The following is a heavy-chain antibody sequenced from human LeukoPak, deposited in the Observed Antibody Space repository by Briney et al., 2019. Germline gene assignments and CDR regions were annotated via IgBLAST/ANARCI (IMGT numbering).Heavy chain of an antibody. CDR2: INHSGST. V-gene: IGHV4-34*01. CDR1: GGSFSGYY. Sequence: SETLSLTCAVYGGSFSGYYWSWIRQPPGKGLEWIGEINHSGSTNYNPSLKSRVTISVDTSKNQFSLKLSPVTAADTAVYYCARDGGYSGYDVIYRGMDVWGKGTTVTVSS. J-gene: IGHJ6*04. CDR3: ARDGGYSGYDVIYRGMDV. D-gene: IGHD5-12*01.